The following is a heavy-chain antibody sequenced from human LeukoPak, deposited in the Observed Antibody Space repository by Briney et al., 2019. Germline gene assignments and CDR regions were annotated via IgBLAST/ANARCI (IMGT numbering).Heavy chain of an antibody. D-gene: IGHD6-6*01. CDR1: GFTFGSYS. V-gene: IGHV3-21*01. CDR3: AREEQLVPFRFDP. Sequence: GGSLRLSCAASGFTFGSYSMNWVRQAPGKGLEWVSSISSSSSYIYYADSVKGRFTISRDNAKNSLYLQMNSLRAEDTAVYYCAREEQLVPFRFDPWGQGTLVTVSS. J-gene: IGHJ5*02. CDR2: ISSSSSYI.